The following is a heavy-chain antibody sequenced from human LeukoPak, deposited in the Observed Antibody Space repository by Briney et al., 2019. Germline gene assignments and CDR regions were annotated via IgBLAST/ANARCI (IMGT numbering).Heavy chain of an antibody. CDR2: IKQDGSEK. CDR1: GFTFSSYW. V-gene: IGHV3-7*01. CDR3: ASGSRGSGWYGYYYYYMDV. Sequence: SGGSLRLSCAASGFTFSSYWMSWVRQAPGRGLEWVANIKQDGSEKYYVDSVKGRFTISRDNAKNSLYLQMNSLRAEDTAVYYCASGSRGSGWYGYYYYYMDVWGKGTTVTVSS. D-gene: IGHD6-19*01. J-gene: IGHJ6*03.